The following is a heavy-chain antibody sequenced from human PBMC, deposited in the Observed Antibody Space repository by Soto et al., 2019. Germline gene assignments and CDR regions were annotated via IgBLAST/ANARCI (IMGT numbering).Heavy chain of an antibody. CDR3: ARYKQWLGFYYFDY. V-gene: IGHV4-30-2*01. D-gene: IGHD6-19*01. CDR2: IYHSGST. CDR1: GGSISSGCYS. J-gene: IGHJ4*02. Sequence: SETLSLTCAVSGGSISSGCYSLSWILHPPGKGLEWIGYIYHSGSTYYNPSLKSRVTISVDRSKNQFSLKLSSVTPADTAVYYCARYKQWLGFYYFDYWGQGILVSVS.